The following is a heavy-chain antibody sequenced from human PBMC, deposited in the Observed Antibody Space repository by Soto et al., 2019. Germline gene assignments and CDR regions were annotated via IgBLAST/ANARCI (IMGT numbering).Heavy chain of an antibody. J-gene: IGHJ4*02. V-gene: IGHV4-34*01. CDR2: NNHSGST. D-gene: IGHD6-13*01. CDR3: ARGSGYSSSWPIREYYFDY. Sequence: QVQLQQWGAGLLKPSETLSLTCAVYVGSFSGYYWSWIRQPPGKALEWIGENNHSGSTTYNPSLMSRVAISVDTSKNQFSLKLSSVAAADTAVYCCARGSGYSSSWPIREYYFDYWGQGTLVTVSS. CDR1: VGSFSGYY.